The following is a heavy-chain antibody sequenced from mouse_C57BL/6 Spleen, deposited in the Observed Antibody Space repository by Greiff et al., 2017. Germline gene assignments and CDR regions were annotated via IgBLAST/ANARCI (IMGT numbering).Heavy chain of an antibody. V-gene: IGHV5-6*01. J-gene: IGHJ2*01. Sequence: EVQGVESGGDLVKPGGSLKLSCAASGFTFSGYGMSWVRQTPDKRLEWVATISSGGSYTYYPDSVKGRFTISRDNAKNTLYLQMSSLTSEDTAMYYCARRGTTAYYFDYWGQGTTLTVSS. CDR3: ARRGTTAYYFDY. D-gene: IGHD1-2*01. CDR2: ISSGGSYT. CDR1: GFTFSGYG.